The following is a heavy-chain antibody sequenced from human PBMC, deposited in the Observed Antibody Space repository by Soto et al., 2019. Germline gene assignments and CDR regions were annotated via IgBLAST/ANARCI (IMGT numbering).Heavy chain of an antibody. CDR2: IYWDDDK. D-gene: IGHD3-3*01. CDR3: AHRVLRTVFGLVTTTAIYFDF. J-gene: IGHJ4*02. V-gene: IGHV2-5*02. Sequence: QITLNESGPTVVRPTETLTLTCRFSGFSLTTSGVGVGWIRQSPGKAPEWLALIYWDDDKRYSACLKSRLTITKDTSKNQVVLTVSDVDPTDTATYYCAHRVLRTVFGLVTTTAIYFDFWGQGTPVAVSS. CDR1: GFSLTTSGVG.